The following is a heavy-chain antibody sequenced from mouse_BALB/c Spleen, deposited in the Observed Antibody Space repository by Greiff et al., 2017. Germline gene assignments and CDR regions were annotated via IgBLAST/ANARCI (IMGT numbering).Heavy chain of an antibody. CDR3: ARQEFITTATNAMDY. CDR2: INPNNGGT. V-gene: IGHV1-18*01. Sequence: EVQRVESGPELVKPGASVKIPCKASGYTFTDYNMDWVKQSHGKSLEWIGDINPNNGGTIYNQKFKGKATLTVDKSSSTAYMELRSLTSEDTAVYYCARQEFITTATNAMDYWGQGTSVTVSS. CDR1: GYTFTDYN. J-gene: IGHJ4*01. D-gene: IGHD1-2*01.